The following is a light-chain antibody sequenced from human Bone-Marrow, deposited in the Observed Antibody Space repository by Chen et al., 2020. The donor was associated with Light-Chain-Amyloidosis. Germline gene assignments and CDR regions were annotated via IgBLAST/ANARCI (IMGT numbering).Light chain of an antibody. CDR3: SSYRSGSYVL. V-gene: IGLV2-14*01. Sequence: QSALTQPASVSGSPGQSITISCAGTSSDVGGYNFVSWYQQNAGKVPRLIIYEVNHHPSGVSSRFSASKSGNTASLTISGLQTEDEGDYYCSSYRSGSYVLFGGGTKLTVL. CDR2: EVN. J-gene: IGLJ2*01. CDR1: SSDVGGYNF.